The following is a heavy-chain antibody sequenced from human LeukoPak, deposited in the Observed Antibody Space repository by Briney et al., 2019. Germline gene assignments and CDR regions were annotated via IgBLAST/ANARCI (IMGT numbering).Heavy chain of an antibody. CDR1: GFTFSSYG. CDR3: ASDEWSGYSPGYMDV. V-gene: IGHV3-33*01. CDR2: IWYDGSNK. J-gene: IGHJ6*03. D-gene: IGHD3-3*01. Sequence: PGGSLRLSCAASGFTFSSYGMHWVRQAPGKGLEWVAVIWYDGSNKYYADSVKGRFTISRDNSENTLYLQMNSLRAEDTAVYYCASDEWSGYSPGYMDVWGKGTTVTVSS.